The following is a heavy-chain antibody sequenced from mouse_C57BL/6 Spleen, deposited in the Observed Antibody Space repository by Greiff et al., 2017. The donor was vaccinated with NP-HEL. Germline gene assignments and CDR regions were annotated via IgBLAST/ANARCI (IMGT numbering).Heavy chain of an antibody. V-gene: IGHV3-6*01. CDR2: ISYDGSN. CDR1: GYSITSGYY. D-gene: IGHD2-5*01. Sequence: VQLQQSGPGLVKPSQSLSLTCSVTGYSITSGYYWNWIRQFPGNKLEWMGYISYDGSNNYNPSLKNRISITRDTSKNQFFLKLNSVTTEDTATYYCARRGDYSNSFDYWGQGTTLTVSS. CDR3: ARRGDYSNSFDY. J-gene: IGHJ2*01.